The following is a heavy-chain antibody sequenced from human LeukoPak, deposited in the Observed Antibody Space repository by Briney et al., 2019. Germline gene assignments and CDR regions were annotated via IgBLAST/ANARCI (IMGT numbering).Heavy chain of an antibody. CDR1: GYIFDIYA. CDR3: ARDYTLTLGTTTYFQH. CDR2: INTNTGNP. V-gene: IGHV7-4-1*02. Sequence: GASVKVSCEASGYIFDIYALIWVRQAPGQGLELMGWINTNTGNPTYAQGFTGRFVFSLDTSVSTAYLQISSLKAEDTAVYYCARDYTLTLGTTTYFQHWGQGTLVTVSS. D-gene: IGHD1-7*01. J-gene: IGHJ1*01.